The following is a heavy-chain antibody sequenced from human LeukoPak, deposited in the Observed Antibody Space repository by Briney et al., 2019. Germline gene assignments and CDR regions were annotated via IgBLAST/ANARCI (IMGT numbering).Heavy chain of an antibody. CDR2: IYYSGST. CDR1: GGSISSYY. D-gene: IGHD2-15*01. Sequence: SGTLSLTCTVSGGSISSYYWSWIRQPPGKGLEWIGYIYYSGSTNYNPSLKSRVTISVDTSKNQFSLKLSSVTAADTAVYYCARGLGECSGGSCLYWYFDLWGRGTLVTVSS. V-gene: IGHV4-59*01. CDR3: ARGLGECSGGSCLYWYFDL. J-gene: IGHJ2*01.